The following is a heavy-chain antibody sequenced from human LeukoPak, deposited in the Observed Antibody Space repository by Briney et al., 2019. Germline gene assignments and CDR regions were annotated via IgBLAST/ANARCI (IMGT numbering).Heavy chain of an antibody. CDR1: GFTFRDYN. Sequence: PGGSLRLSCAASGFTFRDYNMHWVRQAPGKGLEWVSHIKWDDGSTYYADSVKGRYTISRDSSKNSLYLQMNSLRTEDTALYYCAKDRERFGSGPIRHWGQGTLVTASS. CDR3: AKDRERFGSGPIRH. V-gene: IGHV3-43*01. CDR2: IKWDDGST. D-gene: IGHD1-1*01. J-gene: IGHJ1*01.